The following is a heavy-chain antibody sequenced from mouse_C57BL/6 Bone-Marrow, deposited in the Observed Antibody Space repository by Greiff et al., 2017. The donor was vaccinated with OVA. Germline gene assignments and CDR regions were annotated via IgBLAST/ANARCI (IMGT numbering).Heavy chain of an antibody. CDR3: ARSSTTVVATRYFDV. V-gene: IGHV1-85*01. Sequence: QVQLQQSGPELVKPGASVKLSCKASGYTFTSYDINWVKQRPGQGLAWIGWIYPRDGSTKYNEKFKGKATLTVDTSSSTAYMELHSLTSEDSAVYFCARSSTTVVATRYFDVWGTGTTVTVSS. CDR2: IYPRDGST. D-gene: IGHD1-1*01. J-gene: IGHJ1*03. CDR1: GYTFTSYD.